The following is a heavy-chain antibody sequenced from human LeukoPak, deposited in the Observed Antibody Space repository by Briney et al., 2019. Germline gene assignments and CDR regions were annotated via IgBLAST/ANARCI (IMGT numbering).Heavy chain of an antibody. CDR1: GFTFTSSA. J-gene: IGHJ4*02. V-gene: IGHV1-58*02. CDR2: IVVGSGNT. D-gene: IGHD1-26*01. CDR3: ARNSGSYYRELGY. Sequence: SVKVSCKASGFTFTSSAMQWVRQARGQRLEWIGWIVVGSGNTNYAQKFQERVTITRDMSTSTAYMELRSLRSDDTAVYYCARNSGSYYRELGYWGQGTLVTVSS.